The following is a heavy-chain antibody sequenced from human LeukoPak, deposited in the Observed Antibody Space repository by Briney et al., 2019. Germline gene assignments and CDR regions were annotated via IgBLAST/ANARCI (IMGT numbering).Heavy chain of an antibody. V-gene: IGHV4-38-2*02. CDR3: ARSYSRFFYYYMDV. D-gene: IGHD6-13*01. J-gene: IGHJ6*03. Sequence: SETLSLTCTVSGYSISSGYYWSWIRQPPGKGLEWIGEISQSGSTNYNPSLKSRVTISVDTSKNQFSLKLSSVTAADTAVYYCARSYSRFFYYYMDVWGKGTTVTISS. CDR1: GYSISSGYY. CDR2: ISQSGST.